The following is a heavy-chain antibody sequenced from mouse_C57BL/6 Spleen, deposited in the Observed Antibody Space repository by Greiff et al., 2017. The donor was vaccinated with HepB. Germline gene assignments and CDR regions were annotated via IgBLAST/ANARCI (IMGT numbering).Heavy chain of an antibody. D-gene: IGHD2-4*01. V-gene: IGHV5-6*02. CDR1: GFTFSSYG. J-gene: IGHJ4*01. Sequence: EVMLVESGGDLVKPGGSLKLSCAASGFTFSSYGMSWVRQTPDKRLEWVATISSGGSYIYYPDSVKRRFTISRDNAKNTLYLQMSSLKSEDTAMYYCARPYYDYDLYAMYYWGQGTSVTVSS. CDR2: ISSGGSYI. CDR3: ARPYYDYDLYAMYY.